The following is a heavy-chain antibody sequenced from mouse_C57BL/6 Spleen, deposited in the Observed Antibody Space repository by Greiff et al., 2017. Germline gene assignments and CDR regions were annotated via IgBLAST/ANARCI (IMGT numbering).Heavy chain of an antibody. CDR2: IYPGSGST. D-gene: IGHD1-1*01. V-gene: IGHV1-55*01. J-gene: IGHJ2*01. CDR1: GYTFTSYW. Sequence: VQLQQPGAELVKPGASVKMSCKASGYTFTSYWITWVKQRPGQGLEWIGNIYPGSGSTNYNEKFKSKATLTVDTSSSTAYKQLSSLTSEDAAGYYCARGGTTEDYWGQGTTLTVSS. CDR3: ARGGTTEDY.